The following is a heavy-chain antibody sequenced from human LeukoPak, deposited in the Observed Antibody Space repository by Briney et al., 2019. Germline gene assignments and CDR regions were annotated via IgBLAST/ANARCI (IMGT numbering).Heavy chain of an antibody. CDR1: GYNFIAYY. CDR3: AREVSGGLDY. CDR2: INSNSGGT. D-gene: IGHD6-19*01. V-gene: IGHV1-2*02. J-gene: IGHJ4*02. Sequence: GASVKVSCKASGYNFIAYYMHWVQQAPGQGLEWLGWINSNSGGTNYAQKFQGRVTMTSDTSISTASMELSRLTSDDTAVYYCAREVSGGLDYWGQGTLLTVSS.